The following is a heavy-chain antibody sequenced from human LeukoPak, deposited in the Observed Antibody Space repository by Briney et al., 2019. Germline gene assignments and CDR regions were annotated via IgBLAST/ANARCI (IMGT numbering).Heavy chain of an antibody. V-gene: IGHV4-34*01. J-gene: IGHJ4*02. CDR1: GGSFSGYY. Sequence: SETLSLTCAVYGGSFSGYYWSWIRQPPGKGLEWTGEINHSGSTNYNPSLKSRVTISVDTSKNQFSLKLSSVTAADTAVYYCARDPYYGSGIVYWGQGTLVTVSS. D-gene: IGHD3-10*01. CDR2: INHSGST. CDR3: ARDPYYGSGIVY.